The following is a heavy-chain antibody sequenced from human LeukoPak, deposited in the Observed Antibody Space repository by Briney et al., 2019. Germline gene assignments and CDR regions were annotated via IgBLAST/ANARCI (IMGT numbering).Heavy chain of an antibody. CDR2: INHSGST. CDR3: ASRRYITIFGVVIIYAFDI. D-gene: IGHD3-3*01. Sequence: SETLSLTCAVSGGSFSGYYWSWIRQPPGKGLEWIGEINHSGSTNYNPSLKSRVTISVDTSKNQFSLKLSSVTAADTAVYYCASRRYITIFGVVIIYAFDIWGQGTMVTVSS. CDR1: GGSFSGYY. V-gene: IGHV4-34*01. J-gene: IGHJ3*02.